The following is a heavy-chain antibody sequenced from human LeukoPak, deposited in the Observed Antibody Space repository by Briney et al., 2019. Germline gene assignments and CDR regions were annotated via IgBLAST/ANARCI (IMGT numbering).Heavy chain of an antibody. D-gene: IGHD5-18*01. V-gene: IGHV4-34*01. CDR3: ARVRLPPYYYYYYYMDV. Sequence: SETLSLTCAVYGGSFSGYYWSWIRQPPGKGLEWIGEINHSGSTNYNPSLKSRVTISVDTSKNQFSLKLTSVTAADTAVYYYARVRLPPYYYYYYYMDVWGKGTTVTVSS. J-gene: IGHJ6*03. CDR2: INHSGST. CDR1: GGSFSGYY.